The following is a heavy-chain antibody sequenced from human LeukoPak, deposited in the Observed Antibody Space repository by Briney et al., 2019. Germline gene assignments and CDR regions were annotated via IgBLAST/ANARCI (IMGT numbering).Heavy chain of an antibody. CDR2: MNPNSGNT. V-gene: IGHV1-8*01. D-gene: IGHD6-6*01. J-gene: IGHJ5*02. CDR1: GYTFTSYD. Sequence: ASVKVSCKASGYTFTSYDINWVRQATGQGLEWMGWMNPNSGNTGYAQKFQVRVTMTRNTSISTAYMELSSLRSEDTAVYYCARARLAARPGNWFDPWGQGTLVTVSS. CDR3: ARARLAARPGNWFDP.